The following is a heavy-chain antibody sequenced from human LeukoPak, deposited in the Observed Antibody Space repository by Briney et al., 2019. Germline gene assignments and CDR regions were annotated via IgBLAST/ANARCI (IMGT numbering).Heavy chain of an antibody. CDR1: GYTLTELS. J-gene: IGHJ4*02. CDR3: ATGWEVPAAPLFDY. Sequence: ASVKVSCKVSGYTLTELSMHWVRQAPGKGLEWMGGFDPEDGETIYAQKFQGRVTMTEDTSTDTAYMELSSLRSEDTAVYYCATGWEVPAAPLFDYWGQGTLVTVSS. D-gene: IGHD2-2*01. CDR2: FDPEDGET. V-gene: IGHV1-24*01.